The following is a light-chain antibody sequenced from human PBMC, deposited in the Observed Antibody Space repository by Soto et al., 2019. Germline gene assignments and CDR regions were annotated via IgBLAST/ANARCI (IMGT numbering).Light chain of an antibody. CDR3: QQYGSALPWT. CDR2: GAS. J-gene: IGKJ1*01. CDR1: QSIGNN. V-gene: IGKV3-20*01. Sequence: IVLTQSPVTLSVSPGERVTLSCRASQSIGNNLAWYLQRPGPAPRLLMYGASTRATDVPARLSGSGSGTDCTLTISKLEPEDCAVYYCQQYGSALPWTFSQVTNVDIK.